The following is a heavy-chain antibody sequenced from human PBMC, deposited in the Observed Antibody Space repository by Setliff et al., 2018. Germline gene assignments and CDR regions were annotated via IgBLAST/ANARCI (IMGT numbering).Heavy chain of an antibody. CDR3: ARAGGTYCSNGVCHNWFDP. J-gene: IGHJ5*02. Sequence: ASVKVSCKASGYSFTDYFIHWVRQAPGLGLEWMGWTNPNTGGMNFAQRFQGRVTVTRDTSISTAYMELSRLTSDDTAVYYCARAGGTYCSNGVCHNWFDPWGQGTLVTVSS. CDR2: TNPNTGGM. CDR1: GYSFTDYF. V-gene: IGHV1-2*02. D-gene: IGHD2-8*01.